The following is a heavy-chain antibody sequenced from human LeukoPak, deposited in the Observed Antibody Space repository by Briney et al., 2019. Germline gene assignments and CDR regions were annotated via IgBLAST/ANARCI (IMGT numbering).Heavy chain of an antibody. Sequence: SETLSLTRTVWVGSIRRYYWRWIRQPPAKGRESIGDIYYSGSTNYNPSLKSRVTISLDTSKNQFSLKLSSVTAADTAVYYCAREGTDQYYYYYMDVWGKGTTVTVSS. V-gene: IGHV4-59*01. CDR3: AREGTDQYYYYYMDV. CDR2: IYYSGST. J-gene: IGHJ6*03. CDR1: VGSIRRYY. D-gene: IGHD3-10*01.